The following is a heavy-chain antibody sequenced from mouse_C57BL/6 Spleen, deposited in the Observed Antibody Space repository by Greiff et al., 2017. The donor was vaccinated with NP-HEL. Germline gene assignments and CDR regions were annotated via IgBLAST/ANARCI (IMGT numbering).Heavy chain of an antibody. CDR2: INPGSGGT. CDR1: GYAFTNYL. Sequence: QVQLKQSGAELVRPGTSVKVSCKASGYAFTNYLIEWVKQRPGQGLEWIGVINPGSGGTNYNEKFKGKATLTADKSSSTAYMQLSSLTSEDSAVYFCARSPMAYWYFDVWGTGTTVTVSS. D-gene: IGHD1-1*02. J-gene: IGHJ1*03. V-gene: IGHV1-54*01. CDR3: ARSPMAYWYFDV.